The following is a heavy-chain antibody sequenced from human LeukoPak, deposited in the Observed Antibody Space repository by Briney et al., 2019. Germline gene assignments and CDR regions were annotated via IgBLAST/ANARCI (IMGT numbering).Heavy chain of an antibody. CDR3: ARDYDYGGNDY. D-gene: IGHD4-23*01. J-gene: IGHJ4*02. CDR2: ISGSSSTI. CDR1: GFTLSNYW. V-gene: IGHV3-48*01. Sequence: GGSLRLSCAASGFTLSNYWMHWVRQAPGKGLEWGSYISGSSSTIYYADSVKGRFTISRDNGKNTLYLQMNSLRAEDTAVYYCARDYDYGGNDYWGQGTLVTVSS.